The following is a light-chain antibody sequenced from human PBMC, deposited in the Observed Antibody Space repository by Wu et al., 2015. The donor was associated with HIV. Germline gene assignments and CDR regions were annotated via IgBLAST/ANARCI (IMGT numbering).Light chain of an antibody. Sequence: DIQMTQSPSSLSASVGDRVTISCQASQDIGKYVNWYQQKPGKAPELLIYGAPNLQSGVPSRFSGGGSGTDFTLTISSLQPEDFATFFCQQTYNTPPTFGQGTKLEIK. CDR1: QDIGKY. J-gene: IGKJ2*01. CDR2: GAP. V-gene: IGKV1-39*01. CDR3: QQTYNTPPT.